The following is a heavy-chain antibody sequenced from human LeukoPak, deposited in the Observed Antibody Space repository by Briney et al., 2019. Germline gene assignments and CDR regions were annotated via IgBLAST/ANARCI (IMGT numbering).Heavy chain of an antibody. CDR2: INWSGRSI. V-gene: IGHV3-9*01. CDR3: AKERALGELNDAFDI. CDR1: GFTFDDYA. Sequence: AGGSLRLSCAASGFTFDDYAMHWVRQGPGKGLEWVSGINWSGRSIGYADSVKGRFTISRDNTKNSLYLQMNSLRAEDTALYYCAKERALGELNDAFDIWGLGAMVTVSS. D-gene: IGHD3-10*01. J-gene: IGHJ3*02.